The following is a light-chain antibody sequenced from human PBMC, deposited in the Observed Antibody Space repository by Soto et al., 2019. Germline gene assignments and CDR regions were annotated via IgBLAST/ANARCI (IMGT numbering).Light chain of an antibody. CDR1: SNDIGGYNY. Sequence: SVLTQPRSVSGSPGQSVAISCTGTSNDIGGYNYVSWYQQHPGKAPIVMIYDVNKRPSGVPDRFSGSKSGNTASLTISDLQAEDDADYYCSSDAGTPDVFGTGTKVTVL. J-gene: IGLJ1*01. CDR2: DVN. V-gene: IGLV2-11*01. CDR3: SSDAGTPDV.